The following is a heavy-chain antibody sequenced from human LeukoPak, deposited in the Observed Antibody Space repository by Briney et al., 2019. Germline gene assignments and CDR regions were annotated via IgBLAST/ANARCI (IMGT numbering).Heavy chain of an antibody. D-gene: IGHD3-3*01. V-gene: IGHV3-30*02. CDR1: GFTFSNYG. Sequence: GGSLRLSCAASGFTFSNYGMHWVRQAPGKGLEWVALIWYDGSNKYYADSVKGRFTISRDNSKNTLYLQMNSLRAEDTAVYYCARDYDFWSGYYPIAYGMDVWGQGTTVTVSS. J-gene: IGHJ6*02. CDR2: IWYDGSNK. CDR3: ARDYDFWSGYYPIAYGMDV.